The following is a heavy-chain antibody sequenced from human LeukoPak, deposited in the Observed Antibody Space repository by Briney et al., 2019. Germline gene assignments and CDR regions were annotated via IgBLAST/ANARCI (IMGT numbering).Heavy chain of an antibody. D-gene: IGHD3-3*01. CDR3: ARDLYYDFWSGYHGAFDI. Sequence: SETLSLTCTVSGGSISGYYWSWSRQPPGKGVEWIGNLYYMRGAWYKSSLKSRVTMSVDTSKNQFSLKLSSVTAADTAVYYCARDLYYDFWSGYHGAFDIWGQGTMVTVSS. J-gene: IGHJ3*02. V-gene: IGHV4-59*12. CDR1: GGSISGYY. CDR2: LYYMRGA.